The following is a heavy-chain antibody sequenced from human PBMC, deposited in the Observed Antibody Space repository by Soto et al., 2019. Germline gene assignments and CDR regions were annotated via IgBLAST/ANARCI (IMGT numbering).Heavy chain of an antibody. CDR1: GGSISTGGYY. V-gene: IGHV4-31*03. CDR3: ARSVFP. Sequence: QVQLQESGPGLVKPSQTLSLTCTVSGGSISTGGYYWNWIRQHPGKGLEWIGYFYYSGSTYYNPSLKSRVTITVNTSKNQFSLKLSSVTAADTAVYFCARSVFPWGQGTLVTFPS. CDR2: FYYSGST. J-gene: IGHJ5*02.